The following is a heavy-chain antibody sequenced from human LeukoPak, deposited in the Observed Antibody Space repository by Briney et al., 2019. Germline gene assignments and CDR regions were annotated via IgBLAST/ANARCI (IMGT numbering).Heavy chain of an antibody. CDR3: AREVTTGTTEIDYYYYMDV. D-gene: IGHD1-1*01. Sequence: ASVKVSCKASGYTFTSYYMHWVRQAPGQGLEWMGIINPSGGSTSYAQKFQGRVTMTRDTSTSTVYMELSSLRSEDTAVYYCAREVTTGTTEIDYYYYMDVWGKGTTVTISS. CDR2: INPSGGST. V-gene: IGHV1-46*01. CDR1: GYTFTSYY. J-gene: IGHJ6*03.